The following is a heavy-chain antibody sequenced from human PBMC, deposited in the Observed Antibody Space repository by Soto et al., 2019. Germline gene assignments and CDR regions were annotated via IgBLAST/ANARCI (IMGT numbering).Heavy chain of an antibody. V-gene: IGHV4-59*01. Sequence: ETLSLTCTVSGGSISSYYWSWIRQPPGKGLEWIGYIYYSGSTNYNPSLKSRVTISVDTSKNQFSLKLSSVTAADTAVYYCARDIYDILTGPAYGMDVWGQGTTVTVSS. CDR3: ARDIYDILTGPAYGMDV. CDR1: GGSISSYY. CDR2: IYYSGST. J-gene: IGHJ6*02. D-gene: IGHD3-9*01.